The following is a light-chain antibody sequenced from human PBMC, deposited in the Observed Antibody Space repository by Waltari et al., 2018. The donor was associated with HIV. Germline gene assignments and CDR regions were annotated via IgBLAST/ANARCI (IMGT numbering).Light chain of an antibody. CDR3: SSYAGSGNLLL. J-gene: IGLJ6*01. V-gene: IGLV2-8*01. CDR1: SNDIGPYNF. CDR2: EVN. Sequence: QSALTQPPAASGPPGQSVTIYCNGTSNDIGPYNFVSWYQQYPDKAPRLVIYEVNKRPSGVPGRFSGSKSGNTASLTVSGLQAEDEADYYCSSYAGSGNLLLFGGGTKVTVL.